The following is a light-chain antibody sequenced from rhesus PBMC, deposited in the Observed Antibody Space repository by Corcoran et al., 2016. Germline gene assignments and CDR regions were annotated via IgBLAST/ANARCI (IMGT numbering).Light chain of an antibody. CDR3: QQCNHWNN. CDR1: QRVSHK. CDR2: YAS. V-gene: IGKV3-35*01. Sequence: EIVMTQSPATLSLSSGERATLSCRASQRVSHKLAWYQQKPGKPPRLLKNYASNRATGIPARVSGRGSGTDFAITISSLASEDVGVSDCQQCNHWNNFPQSTKVELE. J-gene: IGKJ2*01.